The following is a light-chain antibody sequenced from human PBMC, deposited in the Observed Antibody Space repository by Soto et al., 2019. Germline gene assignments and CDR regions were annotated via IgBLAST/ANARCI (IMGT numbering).Light chain of an antibody. CDR3: MQAKQFPGT. Sequence: DIVMTQTPLSSPVTLGQPASISCRSSQSLVHGDGNTYLSWLQQRPVQPPRLLIYKISKRSSGVQDRFSGSGAGTDFTLKISKVEAEDVGVYYCMQAKQFPGTFRQATRLEIK. CDR2: KIS. CDR1: QSLVHGDGNTY. V-gene: IGKV2-24*01. J-gene: IGKJ2*01.